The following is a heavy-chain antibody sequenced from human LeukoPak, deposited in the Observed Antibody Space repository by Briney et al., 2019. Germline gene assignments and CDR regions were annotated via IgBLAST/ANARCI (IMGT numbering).Heavy chain of an antibody. CDR2: LSPDGSGS. CDR1: GFTFSTYW. J-gene: IGHJ4*02. Sequence: PGGSLTLSCAASGFTFSTYWMHWVRQAPGGGLVWVSRLSPDGSGSVYADSVKGRFTVSRDNAKNTLYLQMNSLRAEDTAVYYCTRSTSLGGNYWGFDCWGQGTLVTVSS. V-gene: IGHV3-74*01. D-gene: IGHD1-26*01. CDR3: TRSTSLGGNYWGFDC.